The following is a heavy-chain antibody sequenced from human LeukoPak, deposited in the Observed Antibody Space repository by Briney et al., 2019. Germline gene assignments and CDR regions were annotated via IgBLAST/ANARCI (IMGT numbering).Heavy chain of an antibody. CDR2: SYDNCKI. CDR3: ARRIQLWSYWHFDV. CDR1: GGPIGTYY. J-gene: IGHJ2*01. D-gene: IGHD1-1*01. Sequence: SETLSLTFTIPGGPIGTYYWSSIQQSPGKGLERIGYSYDNCKINYNPSLQSRVTIALDPSHNLLALQLHSVTAPDPVVNSHARRIQLWSYWHFDVWGRGILVTVTS. V-gene: IGHV4-4*08.